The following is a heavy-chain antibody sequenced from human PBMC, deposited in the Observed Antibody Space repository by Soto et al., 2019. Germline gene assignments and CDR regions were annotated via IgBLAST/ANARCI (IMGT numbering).Heavy chain of an antibody. V-gene: IGHV4-39*01. D-gene: IGHD3-3*01. CDR1: EGSIVNLEYH. Sequence: LRVTKSVSEGSIVNLEYHWVWNKKTPGKGLEWIGSIYYRGNAYYNPSLQTRVTISLDKSKSQFSLRLNSVTAADSAVYFCARLEGLATISYYFDFWGPGALVTVSS. CDR3: ARLEGLATISYYFDF. J-gene: IGHJ4*02. CDR2: IYYRGNA.